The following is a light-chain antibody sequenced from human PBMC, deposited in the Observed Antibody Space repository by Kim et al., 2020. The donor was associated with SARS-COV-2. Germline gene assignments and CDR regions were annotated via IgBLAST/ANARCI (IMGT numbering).Light chain of an antibody. CDR2: DAS. Sequence: DIQMTQSPSILSASVRDRVTITCRASQSINSWLAWYQQKPGKAPKLLIYDASNLESGVPSRFSGSGSGTEFTLTISSLQPDDFATYYCQQYDTYSTFGQGTKVDIK. J-gene: IGKJ2*01. CDR3: QQYDTYST. CDR1: QSINSW. V-gene: IGKV1-5*01.